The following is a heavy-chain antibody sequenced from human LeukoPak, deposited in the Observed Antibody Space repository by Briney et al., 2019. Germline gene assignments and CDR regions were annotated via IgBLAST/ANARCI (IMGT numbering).Heavy chain of an antibody. J-gene: IGHJ4*02. CDR1: GYSIGVGHY. V-gene: IGHV4-38-2*02. Sequence: PSGTLSLTCTVSGYSIGVGHYWAWIRQPPGKGLEWIGCVYHTRYNTKSYFTSGFTISMDTSKNQFSLKPPFLTSADTDVYYCARFTMVRGVTSGIFDYWGQGTLVTVSS. CDR2: VYHTRY. CDR3: ARFTMVRGVTSGIFDY. D-gene: IGHD3-10*01.